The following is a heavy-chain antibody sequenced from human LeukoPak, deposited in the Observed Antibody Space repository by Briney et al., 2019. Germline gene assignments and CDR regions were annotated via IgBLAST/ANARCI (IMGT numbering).Heavy chain of an antibody. D-gene: IGHD6-19*01. J-gene: IGHJ4*02. V-gene: IGHV3-7*01. CDR1: GFSFSSYW. CDR3: ARIPRGSGWSFLDF. CDR2: IQSDGSVQ. Sequence: PGGSLRLSCAASGFSFSSYWMSWVRQAPGQGLEWVANIQSDGSVQQYVDSVKGRLTISRDNPKNSLYLQMNSLRAEDTAVYYCARIPRGSGWSFLDFWGQGTLVTV.